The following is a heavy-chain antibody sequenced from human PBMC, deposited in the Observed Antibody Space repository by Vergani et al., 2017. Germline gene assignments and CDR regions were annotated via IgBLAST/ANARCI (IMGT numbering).Heavy chain of an antibody. CDR3: TRHWAVGAANNWFDP. J-gene: IGHJ5*02. CDR2: IYYSGST. CDR1: NDSVSNTFYY. Sequence: QVQLQESGPGLVKPSETLSLTCTVSNDSVSNTFYYWGWIRQTPGKGLEWLGSIYYSGSTYYNPSLESRVTMSVDTSKSQFSLKLSSVTAADTAVYYCTRHWAVGAANNWFDPWGQGTLVSVSS. V-gene: IGHV4-39*01. D-gene: IGHD2-15*01.